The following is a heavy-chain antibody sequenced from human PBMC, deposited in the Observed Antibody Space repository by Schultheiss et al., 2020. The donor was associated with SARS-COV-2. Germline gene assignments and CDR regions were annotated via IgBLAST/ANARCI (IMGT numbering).Heavy chain of an antibody. CDR1: AGSISDYY. CDR3: ARAVASGTWYWFDP. CDR2: IYTSGST. V-gene: IGHV4-4*07. J-gene: IGHJ5*02. Sequence: SETLSLTCTVSAGSISDYYWNWIRQPAGKGLEWIGRIYTSGSTNYNPSLKSRVTMSVDTSKNQISLKVNSVTAADTAVYHCARAVASGTWYWFDPWGQGTLVTVSS. D-gene: IGHD6-13*01.